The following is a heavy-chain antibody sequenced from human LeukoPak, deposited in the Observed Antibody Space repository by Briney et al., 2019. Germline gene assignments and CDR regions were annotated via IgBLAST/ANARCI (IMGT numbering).Heavy chain of an antibody. V-gene: IGHV4-61*02. D-gene: IGHD3-22*01. CDR3: AREAYYYDSSGYYGDAFDI. Sequence: TSQTLSLTCTVSGGSISSGSYYWSWIRQPAGKGLEWIGRIYTSGSTNYNPSLKSRVTISVDTSKNQFSLKLSSVTAADTAVYYCAREAYYYDSSGYYGDAFDIWGQGTMFTVSS. CDR1: GGSISSGSYY. CDR2: IYTSGST. J-gene: IGHJ3*02.